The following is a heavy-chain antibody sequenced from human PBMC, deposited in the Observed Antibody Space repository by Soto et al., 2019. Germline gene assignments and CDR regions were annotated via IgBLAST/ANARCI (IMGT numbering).Heavy chain of an antibody. CDR1: GGSISSYY. CDR3: ARLSYDYGDYRTWYFDY. CDR2: IYYSGST. V-gene: IGHV4-59*08. J-gene: IGHJ4*02. Sequence: SETLSLTCTVSGGSISSYYWSWIRQPPGKGLEWIGYIYYSGSTNYSPSLKSRVTISVDTSKNQFSLKLSSVTAADTAVYYCARLSYDYGDYRTWYFDYWGQGTLVTVSS. D-gene: IGHD4-17*01.